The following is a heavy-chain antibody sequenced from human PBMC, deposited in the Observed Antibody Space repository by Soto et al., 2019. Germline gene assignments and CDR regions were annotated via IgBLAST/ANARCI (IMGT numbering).Heavy chain of an antibody. CDR1: GLTFSSYT. CDR2: IIPTLGIL. Sequence: QVQLVQSAAEVKKPGSSVKVSCTSSGLTFSSYTINWVRQAPGQGLEWMGRIIPTLGILNNAQRFQGRLTITADKSTTTAYMELSSLRSEDTAVYYCARSSGHYDSSGSLLWGQGTLVTVPS. D-gene: IGHD3-22*01. CDR3: ARSSGHYDSSGSLL. J-gene: IGHJ4*02. V-gene: IGHV1-69*02.